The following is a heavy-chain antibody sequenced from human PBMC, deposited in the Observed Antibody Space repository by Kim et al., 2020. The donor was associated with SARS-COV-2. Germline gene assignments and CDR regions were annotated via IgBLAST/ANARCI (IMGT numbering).Heavy chain of an antibody. Sequence: GGSLRLSCAASGFTFSSYAMSWVRQAPGKGLEWVSAISGSGGSTYYADSVKGRFTISRDNSKNTLYLQMNSLRAEVTAVYYCAKVGLGAQGVYWRYWGQGTLVTVSS. V-gene: IGHV3-23*01. D-gene: IGHD1-26*01. CDR2: ISGSGGST. J-gene: IGHJ4*02. CDR1: GFTFSSYA. CDR3: AKVGLGAQGVYWRY.